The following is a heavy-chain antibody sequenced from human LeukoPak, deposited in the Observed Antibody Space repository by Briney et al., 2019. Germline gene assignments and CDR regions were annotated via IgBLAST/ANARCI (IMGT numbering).Heavy chain of an antibody. CDR3: ARDGGGGCSSTSCHPDV. J-gene: IGHJ6*04. CDR2: IHDSGSI. Sequence: SETLSLTCTVSGGSISSGGYYWSWIRQPPGKGLEWIGYIHDSGSIYYNPSLQSRVTISVDRSKNQFSLKMNFVTAADTAVYYCARDGGGGCSSTSCHPDVWGKGTTVTVSS. V-gene: IGHV4-30-2*01. CDR1: GGSISSGGYY. D-gene: IGHD2-2*01.